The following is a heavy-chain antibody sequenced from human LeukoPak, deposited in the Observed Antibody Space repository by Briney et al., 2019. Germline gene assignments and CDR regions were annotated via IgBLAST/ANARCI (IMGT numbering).Heavy chain of an antibody. CDR3: ARARAVAGTYYYYGMDV. CDR1: GDTFSSYA. D-gene: IGHD6-19*01. CDR2: IIPIFGTA. J-gene: IGHJ6*04. Sequence: GSSLKGSCKASGDTFSSYAISWVRQAPGQGLEWMGGIIPIFGTANYAQKFQGRVTITADESTSTAYMELSRLRYEDTAVYYCARARAVAGTYYYYGMDVWGKGTTVTVSS. V-gene: IGHV1-69*01.